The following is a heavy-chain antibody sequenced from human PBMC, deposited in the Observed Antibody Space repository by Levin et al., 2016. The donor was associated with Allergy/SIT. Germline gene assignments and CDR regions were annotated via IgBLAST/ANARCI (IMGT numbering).Heavy chain of an antibody. Sequence: SETLSLTCTFNDGSFSGNYWSWIRQPPGKGLEWIGEINHSGSTNYNPSLRSRVSISVDTSKNQISLKLTSVTAADTAVYYCARVGVPRTCWYFDLWGRGTLVTVSS. CDR2: INHSGST. CDR3: ARVGVPRTCWYFDL. J-gene: IGHJ2*01. V-gene: IGHV4-34*01. D-gene: IGHD2-2*01. CDR1: DGSFSGNY.